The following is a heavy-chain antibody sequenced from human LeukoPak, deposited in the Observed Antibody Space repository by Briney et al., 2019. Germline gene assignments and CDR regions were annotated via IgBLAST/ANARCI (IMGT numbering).Heavy chain of an antibody. V-gene: IGHV4-59*01. CDR1: GGSISSYY. J-gene: IGHJ4*02. D-gene: IGHD3-22*01. CDR2: IYDSGST. Sequence: SETLSLTCTVSGGSISSYYWSWIRQPPGKGLEWIGNIYDSGSTNYNPSLKSRLTISVDTSKNQGPLKLISVTAADTEVYSCARQSISGSSLSYFDYWGQGTLVNVSS. CDR3: ARQSISGSSLSYFDY.